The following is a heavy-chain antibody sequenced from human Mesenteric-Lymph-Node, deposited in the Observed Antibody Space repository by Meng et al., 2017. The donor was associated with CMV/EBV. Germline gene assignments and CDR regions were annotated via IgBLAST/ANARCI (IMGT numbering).Heavy chain of an antibody. Sequence: SLKISCAASGFTFDDYAMHWVRQAPGKGLEWVSGINWNSGNVGYADSVKGRFTISRDNSKNSLYLQMNHLRVEDMALYYCAKNKFAGDVRSLGYYFDYWGQGTLVTVSS. J-gene: IGHJ4*02. CDR2: INWNSGNV. D-gene: IGHD7-27*01. CDR1: GFTFDDYA. V-gene: IGHV3-9*03. CDR3: AKNKFAGDVRSLGYYFDY.